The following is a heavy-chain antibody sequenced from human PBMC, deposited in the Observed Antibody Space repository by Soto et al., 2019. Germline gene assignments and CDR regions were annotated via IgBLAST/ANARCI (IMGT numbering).Heavy chain of an antibody. J-gene: IGHJ4*02. Sequence: PSETLSLTCTVSGASIISSSYYWVWIRQPPGKGLEWIGSVYYSGTTYYNPSLKSRVTISVDTSKSQSSLKLNSVTAADTAVYYCARPYSSGWNPFDYWGQGTLVTVSS. CDR1: GASIISSSYY. D-gene: IGHD6-19*01. CDR2: VYYSGTT. V-gene: IGHV4-39*01. CDR3: ARPYSSGWNPFDY.